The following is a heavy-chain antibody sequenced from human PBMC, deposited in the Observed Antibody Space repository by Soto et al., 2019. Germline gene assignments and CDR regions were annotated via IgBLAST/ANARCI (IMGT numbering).Heavy chain of an antibody. CDR2: IYPGDSDT. V-gene: IGHV5-51*01. Sequence: GESLKISCKGSGYTFTNYWIGWVRQMPGKGLEWMGIIYPGDSDTKYNPSFQGQVTISADKSITTTYLQWSSLKASDTAIYYCSASIFYYGMDVWGQGTTVTVYS. J-gene: IGHJ6*02. CDR3: SASIFYYGMDV. CDR1: GYTFTNYW.